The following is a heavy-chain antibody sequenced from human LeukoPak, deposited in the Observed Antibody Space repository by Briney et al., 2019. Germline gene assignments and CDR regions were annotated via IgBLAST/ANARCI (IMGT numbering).Heavy chain of an antibody. D-gene: IGHD2-2*01. V-gene: IGHV3-23*01. J-gene: IGHJ6*03. CDR3: AKTDAQGSYYYYYYMDV. Sequence: GGSLRLYCAASGFTFSSYAMSWVRQAPGKGLKWVSAISGSGGSTYYADYVKGRFTISRDNSKNTLYLQMNSLRAEDTAVYYCAKTDAQGSYYYYYYMDVWGKGTTVTVSS. CDR1: GFTFSSYA. CDR2: ISGSGGST.